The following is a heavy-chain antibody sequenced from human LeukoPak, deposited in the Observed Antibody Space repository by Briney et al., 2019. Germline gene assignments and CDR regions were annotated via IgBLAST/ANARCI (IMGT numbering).Heavy chain of an antibody. V-gene: IGHV3-23*01. CDR3: AKSYYYGSGDYSLTAFDI. D-gene: IGHD3-10*01. CDR2: ISDSAGTT. CDR1: GFTFSRYD. Sequence: PGGSLRLSCTASGFTFSRYDMSWVRQAPGKGLEWVSGISDSAGTTYYADSVKGRFSISRDSSKNTLNLQMNSLRAEDTAVYYCAKSYYYGSGDYSLTAFDIWGQGTMVTVSS. J-gene: IGHJ3*02.